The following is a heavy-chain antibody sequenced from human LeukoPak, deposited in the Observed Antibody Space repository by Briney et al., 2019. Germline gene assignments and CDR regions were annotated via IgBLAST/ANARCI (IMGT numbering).Heavy chain of an antibody. J-gene: IGHJ4*02. Sequence: PGGSLRLSCAASGFTFSDYYMSWIRQAPGKGLEWVSCIGSSGSTIYYADSVKGRFTISRDNAKNSLYLQMHSLRAEDTAVYYCARESYYYDSSGYYVYYFDYWGQGTLVTVSS. CDR2: IGSSGSTI. CDR3: ARESYYYDSSGYYVYYFDY. CDR1: GFTFSDYY. D-gene: IGHD3-22*01. V-gene: IGHV3-11*01.